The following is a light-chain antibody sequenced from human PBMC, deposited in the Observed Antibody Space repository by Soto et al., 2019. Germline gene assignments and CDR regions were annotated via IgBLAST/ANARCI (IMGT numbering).Light chain of an antibody. CDR1: SSDVGGHNY. Sequence: QSVLTQPASVSGSPGQSITISCTGTSSDVGGHNYVSWYQQHPGKAPKLMIYDVSNRPSGVSNRFSGTKSGNTASLTISRRQAEEEDDYYCSSYTSSSTLEVVFGGGTKRTV. J-gene: IGLJ2*01. V-gene: IGLV2-14*01. CDR2: DVS. CDR3: SSYTSSSTLEVV.